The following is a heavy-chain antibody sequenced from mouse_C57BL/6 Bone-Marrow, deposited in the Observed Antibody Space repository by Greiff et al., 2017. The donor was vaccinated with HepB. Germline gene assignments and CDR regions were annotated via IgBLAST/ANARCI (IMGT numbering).Heavy chain of an antibody. J-gene: IGHJ2*01. CDR2: IYPRDGST. V-gene: IGHV1-85*01. CDR1: GYTFTSYD. CDR3: ARSHAILEGYFDY. Sequence: QVQLQQSGPELVKPGASVKLSCKASGYTFTSYDINWVKQRPGQGLEWIGWIYPRDGSTKYNEKFKSKATLTVDKPSSTAYMQLSSLTSEDSAVYYCARSHAILEGYFDYWGQGTTLTVSS. D-gene: IGHD6-1*01.